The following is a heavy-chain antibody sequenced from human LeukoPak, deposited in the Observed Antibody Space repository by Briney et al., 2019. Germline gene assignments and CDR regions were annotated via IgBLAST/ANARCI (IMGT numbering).Heavy chain of an antibody. V-gene: IGHV1-46*01. CDR2: IYPRDGST. CDR1: GYTFTSNY. J-gene: IGHJ4*02. CDR3: ARDQEGFDY. Sequence: ASVKVSCKASGYTFTSNYIHWVRQAPGQGLEWMGMIYPRDGSTSYAQKFQGRVSVTRDTSTSTAHMELSGLRSEDTAVYYCARDQEGFDYWGQGTLVTVSS.